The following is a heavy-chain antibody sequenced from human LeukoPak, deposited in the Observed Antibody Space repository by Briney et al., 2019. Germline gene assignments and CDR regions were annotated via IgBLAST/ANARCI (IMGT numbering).Heavy chain of an antibody. D-gene: IGHD1-26*01. CDR3: ARSGRGTYYYFDY. Sequence: ASVKVSCKASGYIFTRYGMRWVRQAPGQGLEWMGWISGYNGNTNYAQKLQGRVTMTTDTSTGTAYMELRSLRSDDTAVYYCARSGRGTYYYFDYWGQGTLVTVSS. V-gene: IGHV1-18*01. CDR2: ISGYNGNT. J-gene: IGHJ4*02. CDR1: GYIFTRYG.